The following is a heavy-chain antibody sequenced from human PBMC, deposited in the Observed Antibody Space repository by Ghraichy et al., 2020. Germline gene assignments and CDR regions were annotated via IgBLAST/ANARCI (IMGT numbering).Heavy chain of an antibody. J-gene: IGHJ4*02. CDR1: GYTFISNG. D-gene: IGHD1-7*01. CDR3: ARTYNWNYAADY. Sequence: ASVKVSCKASGYTFISNGITWVRQAPGQGLEWMGWISGYNGNTNYAQNLQGRVTMTSDTSTSTAYMELRSLRSDDTAVYYCARTYNWNYAADYWGQGTLVTVSS. V-gene: IGHV1-18*01. CDR2: ISGYNGNT.